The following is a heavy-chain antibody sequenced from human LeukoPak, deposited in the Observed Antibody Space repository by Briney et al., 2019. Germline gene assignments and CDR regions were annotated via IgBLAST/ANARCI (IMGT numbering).Heavy chain of an antibody. D-gene: IGHD3-3*01. CDR1: GFTFSSFA. Sequence: GGSLRLSCVASGFTFSSFAMSWVRQAPGKGLEWVSSISGSGVTTHHADSVKGRFTISRDNSKNTLYLQMNSLRAEDTAVYYCARDMGGYYLEFWFDPWGQGTLVTVSS. V-gene: IGHV3-23*01. CDR3: ARDMGGYYLEFWFDP. J-gene: IGHJ5*02. CDR2: ISGSGVTT.